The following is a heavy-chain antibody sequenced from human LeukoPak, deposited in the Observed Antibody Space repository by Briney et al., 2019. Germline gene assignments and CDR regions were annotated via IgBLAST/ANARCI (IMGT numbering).Heavy chain of an antibody. D-gene: IGHD3-22*01. CDR1: GFTFSSYA. V-gene: IGHV3-30*04. CDR2: ISYDGSNK. CDR3: ARDNTYYYDSSGYYPYYGMDV. J-gene: IGHJ6*02. Sequence: GGSLRLSCATSGFTFSSYAMHWVSQAPGKGLEWVAVISYDGSNKYYADSVKGRFTISRDNSKNTLYLQMNSLRAEDTAVYYCARDNTYYYDSSGYYPYYGMDVWGQGTTVTVS.